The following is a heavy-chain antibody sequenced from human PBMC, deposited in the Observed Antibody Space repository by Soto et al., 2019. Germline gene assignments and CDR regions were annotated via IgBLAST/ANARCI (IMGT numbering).Heavy chain of an antibody. Sequence: ASVKVSCKASGYTFTSYAMHWVRQAPGQRLEWMGWINAGNGNTKYSQKFQGRVTITRDTSASTAYMELSSLRSEDTAVYYCAMNTMIVVAPMGPSDEYYYYGMDVWGQGTTVTVSS. CDR2: INAGNGNT. D-gene: IGHD3-22*01. CDR3: AMNTMIVVAPMGPSDEYYYYGMDV. V-gene: IGHV1-3*01. CDR1: GYTFTSYA. J-gene: IGHJ6*02.